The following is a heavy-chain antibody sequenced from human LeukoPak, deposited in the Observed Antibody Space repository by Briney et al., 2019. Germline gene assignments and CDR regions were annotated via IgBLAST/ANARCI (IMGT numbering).Heavy chain of an antibody. CDR2: ISGSSGNI. Sequence: PGGSLRLSCAASGFTFSSHSMNWVRQAPGKGLEWVSSISGSSGNIYYADSVKGRFTISRDNAKNSLYLQMNSLRAEDTAVYYCARDHRGGYDYWGQGTLVTVSS. V-gene: IGHV3-21*01. D-gene: IGHD3-16*01. J-gene: IGHJ4*02. CDR1: GFTFSSHS. CDR3: ARDHRGGYDY.